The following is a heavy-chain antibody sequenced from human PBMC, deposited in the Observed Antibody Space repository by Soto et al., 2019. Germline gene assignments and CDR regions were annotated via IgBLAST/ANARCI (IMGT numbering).Heavy chain of an antibody. CDR3: ARVAPALDY. J-gene: IGHJ4*02. V-gene: IGHV4-4*02. CDR2: IFRTGST. Sequence: QVQLQESGPGLVKPSETLSLTCAVSGGSISSETWWSWVRQPPGKGLEWIGEIFRTGSTNYNPSLKSRVTISLDKSKYQFSLKLSSVTAADTAVYYCARVAPALDYWGQGTLVTVSS. CDR1: GGSISSETW.